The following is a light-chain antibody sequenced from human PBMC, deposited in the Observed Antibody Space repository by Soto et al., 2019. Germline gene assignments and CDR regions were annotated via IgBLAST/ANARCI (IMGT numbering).Light chain of an antibody. V-gene: IGKV3-15*01. CDR3: QQSNNWPDT. Sequence: EIVLTQSPGTLSLSPGERATLSCRASQSVSSNLAWYQQKPGQAPRLLIYGASARATGIPARFSGSGSGTEFTLTISSLQSEDFAVYYCQQSNNWPDTFGGGSKVDNK. J-gene: IGKJ4*01. CDR1: QSVSSN. CDR2: GAS.